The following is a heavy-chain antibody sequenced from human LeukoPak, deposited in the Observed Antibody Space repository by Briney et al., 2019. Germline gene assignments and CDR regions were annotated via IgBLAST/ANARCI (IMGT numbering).Heavy chain of an antibody. CDR1: GFTFSSYS. Sequence: PGGSLRLSCAASGFTFSSYSMNWVRQAPGKGLEWVSSISSSSSYIYYADSVKGRFTISRDNAKNSLYLQMNSLRAEDTAVYYCARDQDIVVVVAATLGYYYYGMDVRGQGTTVTVSS. J-gene: IGHJ6*02. CDR3: ARDQDIVVVVAATLGYYYYGMDV. D-gene: IGHD2-15*01. CDR2: ISSSSSYI. V-gene: IGHV3-21*01.